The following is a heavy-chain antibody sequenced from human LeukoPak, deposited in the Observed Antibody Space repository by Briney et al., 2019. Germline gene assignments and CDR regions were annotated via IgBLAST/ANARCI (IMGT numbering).Heavy chain of an antibody. J-gene: IGHJ6*02. V-gene: IGHV3-48*04. Sequence: PGGPLRLSCAASGFTFSSYSMNWVRQAPGKGLEWVSYISSSSSTIYYADSVKGRFTISRDNAKNSLYLQMNSLRAEDTAVYYCAGGDILTGYYNVDGMDVWGQGTTVTVSS. D-gene: IGHD3-9*01. CDR3: AGGDILTGYYNVDGMDV. CDR1: GFTFSSYS. CDR2: ISSSSSTI.